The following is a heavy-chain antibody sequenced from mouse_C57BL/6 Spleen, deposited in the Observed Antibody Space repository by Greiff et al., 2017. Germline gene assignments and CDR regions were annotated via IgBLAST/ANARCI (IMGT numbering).Heavy chain of an antibody. CDR2: IHPNSGST. Sequence: QVQLQQPGAELVKPGASVKLSCKASGYTFTSYWMHWVKQRPGQGLEWIGMIHPNSGSTNYNEKLKSKATLTVDKSSSTAYKQLSSLTSEDSAVYYCAYYSNLYYAMDYWGQGTSVTVSA. J-gene: IGHJ4*01. D-gene: IGHD2-5*01. CDR1: GYTFTSYW. CDR3: AYYSNLYYAMDY. V-gene: IGHV1-64*01.